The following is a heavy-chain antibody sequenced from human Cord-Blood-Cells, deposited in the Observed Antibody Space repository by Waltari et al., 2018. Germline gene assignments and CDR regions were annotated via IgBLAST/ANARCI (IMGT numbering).Heavy chain of an antibody. CDR3: ARDRGGYDIDY. V-gene: IGHV1-2*02. CDR1: GYTFLGSY. Sequence: QVQLVQSGAEVKKPGASVKVSCKASGYTFLGSYIHWVRQAPGQGLAWMGWINPNSGGTNYAQKFQGRVTMTRDTSISTAYMDLSRLRSDDTAVYYCARDRGGYDIDYWGQGTLVTVSS. J-gene: IGHJ4*02. D-gene: IGHD5-12*01. CDR2: INPNSGGT.